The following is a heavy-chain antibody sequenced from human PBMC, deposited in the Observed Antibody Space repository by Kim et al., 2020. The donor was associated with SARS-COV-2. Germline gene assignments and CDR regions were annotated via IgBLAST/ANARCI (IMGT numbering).Heavy chain of an antibody. D-gene: IGHD5-18*01. Sequence: STYDADSVKGRVTISRDNAKSTLYLQMNSLRAEDTAVYYCARGIGYSYRYWGQGTLVTVSS. V-gene: IGHV3-53*01. CDR2: ST. J-gene: IGHJ4*02. CDR3: ARGIGYSYRY.